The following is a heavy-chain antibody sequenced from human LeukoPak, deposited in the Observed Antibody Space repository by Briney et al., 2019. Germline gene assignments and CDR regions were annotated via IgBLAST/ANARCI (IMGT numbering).Heavy chain of an antibody. CDR1: GFTFSSYG. V-gene: IGHV3-30*18. Sequence: GGSLRLSCAASGFTFSSYGMHWVRQAPGKGLEWVAVISYDGSNKYYADSVKGRFTISRDNSKNTLYLQMNSLRAEDTAVYYCAKDYTSYCGGDCYSTAFDIWGQGTMVTVSS. D-gene: IGHD2-21*02. J-gene: IGHJ3*02. CDR3: AKDYTSYCGGDCYSTAFDI. CDR2: ISYDGSNK.